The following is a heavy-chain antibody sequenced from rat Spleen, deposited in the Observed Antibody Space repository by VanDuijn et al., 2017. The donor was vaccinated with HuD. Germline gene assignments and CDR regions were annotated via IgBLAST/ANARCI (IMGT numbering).Heavy chain of an antibody. CDR1: GFSLTSYH. CDR2: MWSDGDT. Sequence: QVQLKESGPGLVQPSQTLSLTCTVSGFSLTSYHVHWVRQPPGKGLEWLGVMWSDGDTSYNSALKSRLSISRDTSKSQVFLKMSSLQTEDTATYYCARERSNYWELHVMDAWGQGASVTVSS. CDR3: ARERSNYWELHVMDA. V-gene: IGHV2-32*01. D-gene: IGHD5-1*01. J-gene: IGHJ4*01.